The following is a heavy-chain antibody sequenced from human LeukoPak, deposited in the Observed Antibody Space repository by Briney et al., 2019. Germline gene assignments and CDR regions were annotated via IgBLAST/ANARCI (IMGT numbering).Heavy chain of an antibody. Sequence: GGSLRLSCAASGFTFSSYAMPWLRQAPGKGLEWVAVISYDGSNKYYADSVKGRFTISRDNSKNTLYLQMNSLRAEDTAVYYCAREQGVVPAASYFNYWGQGTLVTVSS. J-gene: IGHJ4*02. V-gene: IGHV3-30*01. CDR1: GFTFSSYA. CDR2: ISYDGSNK. D-gene: IGHD2-2*01. CDR3: AREQGVVPAASYFNY.